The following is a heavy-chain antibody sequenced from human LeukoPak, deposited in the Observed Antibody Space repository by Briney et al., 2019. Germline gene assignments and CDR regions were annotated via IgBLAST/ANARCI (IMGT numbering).Heavy chain of an antibody. V-gene: IGHV1-69*01. D-gene: IGHD3-10*01. CDR2: IIPIFGTA. CDR3: ATTKTMGRGVIAFDY. CDR1: GGTFSSYA. J-gene: IGHJ4*02. Sequence: EASVKVSCKASGGTFSSYAISWVRQAPGQGLEWMGGIIPIFGTANYAQKLQGRVTISAAESPSTAYMELSSLRCEDTAVYYCATTKTMGRGVIAFDYGGQGTLVTVPS.